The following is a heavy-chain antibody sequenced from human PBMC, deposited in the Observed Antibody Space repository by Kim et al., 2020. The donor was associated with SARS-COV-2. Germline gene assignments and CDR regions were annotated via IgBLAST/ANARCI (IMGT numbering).Heavy chain of an antibody. Sequence: GGSLRLSCAASGFTFSSYSMNWVRQAPGKGLEWVSSISISSSYIYYADSVKGRFTISRDNAKNSLYLQMNSLRAEDTAVYYCARGEGLYGSGGYYRPDYYFYYWGQGTLVTVST. V-gene: IGHV3-21*01. CDR1: GFTFSSYS. CDR3: ARGEGLYGSGGYYRPDYYFYY. CDR2: ISISSSYI. J-gene: IGHJ4*02. D-gene: IGHD3-10*01.